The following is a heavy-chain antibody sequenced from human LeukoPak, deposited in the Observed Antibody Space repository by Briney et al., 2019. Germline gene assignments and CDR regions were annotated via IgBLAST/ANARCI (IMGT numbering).Heavy chain of an antibody. V-gene: IGHV3-74*03. CDR3: ARGRGLGELAVASFDS. Sequence: GGSLRLSCVGSGFTFTGYWMHWVRQAPGKGLVWISRIYSDGRSLTYADSVMGRFTISRDNAKNMLYLQMNSLRAEDTAVYYCARGRGLGELAVASFDSWGQGTLVTVSS. J-gene: IGHJ4*02. D-gene: IGHD6-19*01. CDR2: IYSDGRSL. CDR1: GFTFTGYW.